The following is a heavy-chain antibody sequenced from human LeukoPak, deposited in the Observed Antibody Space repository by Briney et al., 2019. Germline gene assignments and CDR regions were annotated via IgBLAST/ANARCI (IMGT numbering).Heavy chain of an antibody. CDR2: ISYSGST. J-gene: IGHJ4*02. V-gene: IGHV4-59*08. D-gene: IGHD3-22*01. CDR3: ARHQRDSSGYHYFDY. Sequence: PSETLSLTYSVSGGSITSDYWSWIRQPPGQGLEWLGYISYSGSTYYNPSLKSRVTISVDTSTNQFSLRLSSVTAADTAVYYCARHQRDSSGYHYFDYWGKGTLVTVSS. CDR1: GGSITSDY.